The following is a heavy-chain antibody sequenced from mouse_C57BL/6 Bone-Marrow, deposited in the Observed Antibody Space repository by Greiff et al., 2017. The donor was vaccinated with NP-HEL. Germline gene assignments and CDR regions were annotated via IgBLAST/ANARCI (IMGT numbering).Heavy chain of an antibody. Sequence: VQLQQSGAELVRPGASVKLSCKASGYTFTSYGISWVKQRTGQGLEWIGEIYPRSGNTYYNEKFKGKATLTADKSSSTAYMELRSLTSEDSAVYFGARSATVSRDYAMDYWGQGTSVTVSS. CDR3: ARSATVSRDYAMDY. V-gene: IGHV1-81*01. CDR1: GYTFTSYG. CDR2: IYPRSGNT. D-gene: IGHD1-1*01. J-gene: IGHJ4*01.